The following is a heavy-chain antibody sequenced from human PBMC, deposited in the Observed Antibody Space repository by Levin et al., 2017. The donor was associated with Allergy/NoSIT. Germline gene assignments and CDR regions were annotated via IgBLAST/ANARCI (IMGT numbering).Heavy chain of an antibody. Sequence: QPGGSLRLSCAASGFTFHSYPMTWVRQAPGKGLEWVSAISATAGSTYYEDSVKGRFTITRDNSKNTLHLQMNNLRAEDTAVYYCAREAGWGGWSDYWGQGTLVTVSS. J-gene: IGHJ4*02. D-gene: IGHD6-19*01. CDR3: AREAGWGGWSDY. CDR1: GFTFHSYP. CDR2: ISATAGST. V-gene: IGHV3-23*01.